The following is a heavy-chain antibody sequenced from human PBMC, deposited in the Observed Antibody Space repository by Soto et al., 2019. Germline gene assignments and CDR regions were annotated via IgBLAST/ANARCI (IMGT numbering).Heavy chain of an antibody. J-gene: IGHJ4*02. V-gene: IGHV1-3*04. D-gene: IGHD2-21*01. CDR2: ISTGNGNT. CDR1: GYTFTDYA. CDR3: AKGSQMWTPDY. Sequence: ASVKVSCKASGYTFTDYAMHWVRQAPGQRLEWMGWISTGNGNTKYPQKFQGRVTITRDTSATTAYMELSSLRSEDTAVYYCAKGSQMWTPDYWGQGTLVTVS.